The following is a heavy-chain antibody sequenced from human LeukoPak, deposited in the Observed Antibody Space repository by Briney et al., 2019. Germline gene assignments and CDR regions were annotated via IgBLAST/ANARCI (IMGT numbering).Heavy chain of an antibody. V-gene: IGHV3-73*01. CDR1: AFSFSSSA. J-gene: IGHJ6*02. Sequence: GRSLRLARAPAAFSFSSSAIHCVRQQSGDGREWVGCIRSKANNNATAYAASVKGRFTISRDYSKNTAYLQMNSLKTEDTAVYYCTRTPPRYCSGGSCYYGMDVWGQGTTVTVSS. D-gene: IGHD2-15*01. CDR2: IRSKANNNAT. CDR3: TRTPPRYCSGGSCYYGMDV.